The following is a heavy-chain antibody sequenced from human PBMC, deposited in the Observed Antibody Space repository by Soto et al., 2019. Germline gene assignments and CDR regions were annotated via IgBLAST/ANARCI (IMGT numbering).Heavy chain of an antibody. CDR1: GFIFSSYA. Sequence: GGSLRLSCVASGFIFSSYAMSWVRQAPGKGLEWVSAISGSGTTAYYADSVKGRFTFSRDNSKKTMYLQMNSLRAEDTAVYYCAKTTDGWFSAFEIWGQGTMVTVSS. D-gene: IGHD6-19*01. V-gene: IGHV3-23*01. J-gene: IGHJ3*02. CDR3: AKTTDGWFSAFEI. CDR2: ISGSGTTA.